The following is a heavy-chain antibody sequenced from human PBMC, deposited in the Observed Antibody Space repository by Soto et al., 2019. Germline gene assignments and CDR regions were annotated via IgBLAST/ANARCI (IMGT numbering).Heavy chain of an antibody. D-gene: IGHD3-16*02. CDR1: GGSISSYY. J-gene: IGHJ5*02. CDR3: ARADRNWFGR. CDR2: IYYSGST. V-gene: IGHV4-59*01. Sequence: SETLSLTCTVSGGSISSYYWSWIRQPPGKGLEWIGYIYYSGSTNYNPSLKSRVTISVDTSKNQFSLKLSSVTAADTAVYYCARADRNWFGRWGQGTLVTVSS.